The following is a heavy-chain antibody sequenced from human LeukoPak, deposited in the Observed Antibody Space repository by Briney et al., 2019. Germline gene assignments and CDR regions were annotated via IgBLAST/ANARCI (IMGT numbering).Heavy chain of an antibody. D-gene: IGHD6-6*01. Sequence: SETLSLTRAVYGGSSGGYYWSWIRQPPGKGLEWIGEINHSGSTNYNPSLKSRVTISVDTSKNQFSLKLSSVTAADTAVYYCARGGGRSSSAFDYWGQGTLVTVSS. J-gene: IGHJ4*02. CDR3: ARGGGRSSSAFDY. CDR2: INHSGST. V-gene: IGHV4-34*01. CDR1: GGSSGGYY.